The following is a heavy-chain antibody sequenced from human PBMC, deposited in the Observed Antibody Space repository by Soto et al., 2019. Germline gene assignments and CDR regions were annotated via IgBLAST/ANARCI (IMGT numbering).Heavy chain of an antibody. V-gene: IGHV4-59*01. D-gene: IGHD6-19*01. CDR1: GGSISSYY. CDR3: ARDHSSGWGWLDP. Sequence: SETLSLTCTVSGGSISSYYWSWIRQPPGKGLEWIGYIYYSGSTNYNPSLKSRVTISVDTSKNQFSLKLSSVTAVDTAVYYCARDHSSGWGWLDPWGQGTLVTVSS. J-gene: IGHJ5*02. CDR2: IYYSGST.